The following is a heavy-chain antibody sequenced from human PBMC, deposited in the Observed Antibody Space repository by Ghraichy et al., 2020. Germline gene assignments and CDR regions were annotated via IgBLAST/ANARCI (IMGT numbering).Heavy chain of an antibody. CDR3: AKVEYSSGWYGPSVDY. D-gene: IGHD6-19*01. J-gene: IGHJ4*02. V-gene: IGHV3-23*01. Sequence: GGSLRLSCAASGFTFSSYAMSWVRQAPGKGLEWVSAISGSGGSTYYADSVKGRFTISRDNSKNTLYLQMNSLRAEDTAVYYCAKVEYSSGWYGPSVDYWGQGTLVTVSS. CDR1: GFTFSSYA. CDR2: ISGSGGST.